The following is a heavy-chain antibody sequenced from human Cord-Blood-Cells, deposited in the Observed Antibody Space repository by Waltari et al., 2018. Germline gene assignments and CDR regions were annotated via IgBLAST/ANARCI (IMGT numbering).Heavy chain of an antibody. J-gene: IGHJ4*02. CDR1: GFTFSSYS. V-gene: IGHV3-21*01. Sequence: EVQLVESGGGLVKPGGSLRLSCAASGFTFSSYSMNWVRQAPGKGLEWVSSISSSSSYIYYADSVKGRFTIARDNAKNSLYLQMNSLRAEDTAVYYCARDPWQQLVKGAVYWGQGTLVTVSS. CDR3: ARDPWQQLVKGAVY. D-gene: IGHD6-13*01. CDR2: ISSSSSYI.